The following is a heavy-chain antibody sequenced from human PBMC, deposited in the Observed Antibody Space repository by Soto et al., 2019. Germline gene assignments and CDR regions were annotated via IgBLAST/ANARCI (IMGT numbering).Heavy chain of an antibody. CDR1: GVTFSNYA. CDR2: ISHSGSST. J-gene: IGHJ5*02. CDR3: AKGSWVHHGSEGGNWLDP. D-gene: IGHD3-10*01. V-gene: IGHV3-23*01. Sequence: EVQFLESGGGLVQPGGSLRLSCAASGVTFSNYAMNWVRQAPGKGLEWVSGISHSGSSTYYADSVKGRFTISRDNSKNTLFLQMNSQTAEDTAVYYCAKGSWVHHGSEGGNWLDPWGQGTLVTVSS.